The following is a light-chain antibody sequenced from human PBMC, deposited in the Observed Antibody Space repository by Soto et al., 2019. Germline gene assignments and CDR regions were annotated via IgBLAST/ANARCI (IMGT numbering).Light chain of an antibody. CDR1: SSNVGKNF. CDR3: GTGDISLTIGVI. Sequence: QSVLTQPPSVSAAPGQKVSISCSGSSSNVGKNFVSWYQHVPGKAPKLLIYDNQKRPSGIPDRFSASKSGTLATLDITGLQTGDEADYYCGTGDISLTIGVIFGGGTKLTVL. V-gene: IGLV1-51*01. CDR2: DNQ. J-gene: IGLJ2*01.